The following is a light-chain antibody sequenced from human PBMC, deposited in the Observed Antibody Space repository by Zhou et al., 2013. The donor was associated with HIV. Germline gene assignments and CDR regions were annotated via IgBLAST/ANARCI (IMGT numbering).Light chain of an antibody. J-gene: IGKJ1*01. CDR3: QQFNSHVT. Sequence: DIQMTQSPSTLSASVGDRVTITCRASQSISTYLAWYQQKPGKAPKLLIYKASSLETGVPSRFSGSGSGTEFTLTISSLQPDDFATYYCQQFNSHVTFGQGTKVEIK. CDR1: QSISTY. CDR2: KAS. V-gene: IGKV1-5*03.